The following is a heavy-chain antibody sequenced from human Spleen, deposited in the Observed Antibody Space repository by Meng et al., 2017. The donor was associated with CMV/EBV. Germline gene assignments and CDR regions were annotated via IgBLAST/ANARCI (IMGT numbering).Heavy chain of an antibody. D-gene: IGHD1-26*01. V-gene: IGHV5-51*01. Sequence: GGSLRLSCKGSGYRFANYWIGWVRQMPGKGLEWMGAIYPGDSDIRYSPSFEGQVSISADKSTGTASLQWSSLKASDTAMYYCARLSGFPRATHFDYWGQGTLVTVSS. CDR3: ARLSGFPRATHFDY. CDR1: GYRFANYW. CDR2: IYPGDSDI. J-gene: IGHJ4*02.